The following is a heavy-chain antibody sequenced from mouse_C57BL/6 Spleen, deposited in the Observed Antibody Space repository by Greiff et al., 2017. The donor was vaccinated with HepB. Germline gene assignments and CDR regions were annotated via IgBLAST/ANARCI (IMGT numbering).Heavy chain of an antibody. V-gene: IGHV1-26*01. D-gene: IGHD1-1*01. CDR1: GYTFTDYY. Sequence: VQLQQSGPELVKPGASVKISCKASGYTFTDYYMNWVKQSHGKSLEWIGDINPNNGGTSYNQKFKGKATLTVDKSSSTAYMELRSLTSEDSAVYYCASPGGPYYYGSSSSPFAYWGQGTLVTVSA. CDR3: ASPGGPYYYGSSSSPFAY. CDR2: INPNNGGT. J-gene: IGHJ3*01.